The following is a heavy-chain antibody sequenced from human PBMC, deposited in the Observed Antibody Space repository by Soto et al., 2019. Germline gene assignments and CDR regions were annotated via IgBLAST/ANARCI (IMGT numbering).Heavy chain of an antibody. V-gene: IGHV3-13*05. CDR3: PRTDRVFYGLDV. CDR1: GFTFRNYD. J-gene: IGHJ6*02. CDR2: ISAAGDP. Sequence: EVQLVESGGGLVQPGGSLRLSCEASGFTFRNYDMHWVRQGTGKGLEWVSGISAAGDPDYADSVEGRFTISRENAQNSFFLQMHSLRFGETAVYYRPRTDRVFYGLDVWGQGTTVIVSS.